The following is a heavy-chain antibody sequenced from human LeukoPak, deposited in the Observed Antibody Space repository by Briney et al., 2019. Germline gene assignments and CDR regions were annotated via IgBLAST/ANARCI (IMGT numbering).Heavy chain of an antibody. V-gene: IGHV3-30*03. CDR2: ISYDGSTK. D-gene: IGHD3-3*01. CDR1: GFTFSNYG. Sequence: GGSLRLSCAASGFTFSNYGMHWVRQAPGKGLEWVAVISYDGSTKYYADSVKGRFTISRDNSKNTLYLQMNSLRAEDTAVYYCARNPKYYDFWSGYRYYYYYYGMDVWGQGTTVTVSS. CDR3: ARNPKYYDFWSGYRYYYYYYGMDV. J-gene: IGHJ6*02.